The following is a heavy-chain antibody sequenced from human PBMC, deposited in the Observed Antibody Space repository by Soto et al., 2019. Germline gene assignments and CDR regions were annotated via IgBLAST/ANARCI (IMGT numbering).Heavy chain of an antibody. CDR3: GRAHLGTDRYTLETFDP. CDR2: TYYRSRWYS. D-gene: IGHD3-16*02. Sequence: SQTLSLTCAISGDSVSSNSATWNWIRQSPSRGLEWLGRTYYRSRWYSDYAISVKGRITISPDTSKNQFSLQLNSVTPEDTAVYYCGRAHLGTDRYTLETFDPWGQGTLVTVSS. J-gene: IGHJ5*02. CDR1: GDSVSSNSAT. V-gene: IGHV6-1*01.